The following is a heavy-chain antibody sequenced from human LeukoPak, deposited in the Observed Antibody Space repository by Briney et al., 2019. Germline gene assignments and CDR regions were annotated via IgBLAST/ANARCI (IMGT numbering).Heavy chain of an antibody. V-gene: IGHV3-23*01. D-gene: IGHD6-13*01. Sequence: SGVSLRLSCAASGFTFSSYAMTWVRQAPGKGLEWVSAISGAGDSTYYADSLKGRFTISRDNSKNTPYLQMNSLRADDTAVYYCTLGSLYSSSWYGDFWGQGTLVTVSS. CDR2: ISGAGDST. CDR3: TLGSLYSSSWYGDF. J-gene: IGHJ4*02. CDR1: GFTFSSYA.